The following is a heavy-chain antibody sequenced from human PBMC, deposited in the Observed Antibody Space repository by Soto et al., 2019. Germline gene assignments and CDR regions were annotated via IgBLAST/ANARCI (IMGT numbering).Heavy chain of an antibody. CDR3: ASSSSCHWWFAP. J-gene: IGHJ5*02. V-gene: IGHV4-34*01. D-gene: IGHD6-13*01. CDR2: ISHSRST. Sequence: SETLSLSCAVYGESFSGYYWSWIRQPPGKGLEWIGEISHSRSTNYNPSLKSRVTIPVDTSKNQFSLKLSSVTAADTAVYYCASSSSCHWWFAPWGQGTLVTVSS. CDR1: GESFSGYY.